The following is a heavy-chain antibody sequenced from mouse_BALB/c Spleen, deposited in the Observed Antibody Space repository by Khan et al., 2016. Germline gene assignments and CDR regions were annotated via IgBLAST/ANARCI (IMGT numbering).Heavy chain of an antibody. CDR3: VRGYYGSSDYCMDY. CDR2: ILPGSGST. CDR1: GYTFSNYW. V-gene: IGHV1-9*01. Sequence: QVQLQQSGAELMKPGASVKISCKATGYTFSNYWIEWVKQRPGHGLEWIGEILPGSGSTNYNEKFKGKATFTADTYSNTAYLQLSSLTSADSAVYYYVRGYYGSSDYCMDYWGQGTSVTVSS. D-gene: IGHD1-1*01. J-gene: IGHJ4*01.